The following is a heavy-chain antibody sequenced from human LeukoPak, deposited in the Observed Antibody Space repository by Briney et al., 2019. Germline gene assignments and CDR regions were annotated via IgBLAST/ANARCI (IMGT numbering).Heavy chain of an antibody. CDR2: IYYSGST. V-gene: IGHV4-59*01. CDR1: GGSISSYY. CDR3: TRGYYYYYMDV. J-gene: IGHJ6*03. Sequence: SETLSLTCTVSGGSISSYYWSWIRQPPGKGLEWIGYIYYSGSTNYNPSLKSRVTISVDTSKNQFSLKLSSVTAADTAVYYCTRGYYYYYMDVWGKGTTVTVSS.